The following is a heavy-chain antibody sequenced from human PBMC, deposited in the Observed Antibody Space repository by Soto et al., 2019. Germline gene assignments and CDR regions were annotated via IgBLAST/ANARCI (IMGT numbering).Heavy chain of an antibody. V-gene: IGHV1-69*13. Sequence: SVKGSCKASGGTLSSYAISWVRQAPGQGLEWMGGIIPIFGTANYAQKFQGRVTITADESTSTAYMELSSLRSEDTAVYYCARDRYCGGDCYSRGNWFDPWGQGTLVTVSS. CDR3: ARDRYCGGDCYSRGNWFDP. J-gene: IGHJ5*02. D-gene: IGHD2-21*02. CDR1: GGTLSSYA. CDR2: IIPIFGTA.